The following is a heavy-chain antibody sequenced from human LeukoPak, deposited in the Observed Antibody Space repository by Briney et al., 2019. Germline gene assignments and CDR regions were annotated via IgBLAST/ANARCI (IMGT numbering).Heavy chain of an antibody. D-gene: IGHD3-10*01. CDR3: ARQSLSARLVRGANNFDY. CDR2: IYYSGST. Sequence: PSETLSLTCTVSGGSISSSSYYWGWIRQPPGKGLEWIGSIYYSGSTYYNPSLKSRVTISVDTSKNQFSLKLSSVTAADTAVYYCARQSLSARLVRGANNFDYWGQGTLVTVSS. J-gene: IGHJ4*02. CDR1: GGSISSSSYY. V-gene: IGHV4-39*01.